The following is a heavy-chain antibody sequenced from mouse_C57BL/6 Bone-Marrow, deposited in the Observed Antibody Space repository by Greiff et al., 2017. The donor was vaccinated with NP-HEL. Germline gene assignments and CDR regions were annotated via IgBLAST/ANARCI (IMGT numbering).Heavy chain of an antibody. D-gene: IGHD1-1*01. V-gene: IGHV5-6*01. Sequence: DVQLVESGGDLVKPGGSLKLSCAASGFTFSSYGMSWVRQTPDKRLEWVATISSGGSYTYYPDSVKGRFTISRDNAKNTLYLQMSSLKSEDTAMYYCARSFITTVVADWYVDVWGTGTTVTVSS. CDR1: GFTFSSYG. CDR2: ISSGGSYT. CDR3: ARSFITTVVADWYVDV. J-gene: IGHJ1*03.